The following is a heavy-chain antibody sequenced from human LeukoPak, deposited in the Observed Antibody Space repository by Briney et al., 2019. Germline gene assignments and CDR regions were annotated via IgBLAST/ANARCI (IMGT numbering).Heavy chain of an antibody. Sequence: ASETLSLTCTVSGGSISSYYWNWIRQPPGKGLEWIGYIYNRGSINYNPFLKSRVTISVDTSKNQFSLNLSSVTAADTAVYYCARLVSTKDYFDYWGQGTLVTVSS. CDR1: GGSISSYY. CDR3: ARLVSTKDYFDY. D-gene: IGHD5/OR15-5a*01. J-gene: IGHJ4*02. V-gene: IGHV4-59*01. CDR2: IYNRGSI.